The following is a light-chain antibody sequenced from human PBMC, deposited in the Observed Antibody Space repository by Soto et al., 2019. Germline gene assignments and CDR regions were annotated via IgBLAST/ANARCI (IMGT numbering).Light chain of an antibody. V-gene: IGKV1-5*03. Sequence: DIQMTQSPSTLSASVGDRVTITCRASQSISSWLAWYQQKPGKAPKLLIYKASSLESGVPSRFSGSESGTEFTLTISSLQPDDFATYYCQQHNSYSWTFGQGTKVEIK. CDR3: QQHNSYSWT. CDR2: KAS. J-gene: IGKJ1*01. CDR1: QSISSW.